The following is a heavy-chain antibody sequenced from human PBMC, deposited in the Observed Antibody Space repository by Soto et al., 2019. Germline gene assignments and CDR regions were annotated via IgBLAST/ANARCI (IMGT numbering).Heavy chain of an antibody. CDR2: IYYNGDP. D-gene: IGHD3-10*01. V-gene: IGHV4-59*01. CDR3: ARSGHGSGSNTIDY. J-gene: IGHJ4*02. CDR1: GGAISSNY. Sequence: SETLSLTCTVSGGAISSNYWSWIRQPPGKGLEWIGYIYYNGDPNYNPSLKSRVTISVDRSKNQFSLKLSFVTAADTAVYYCARSGHGSGSNTIDYWGQGTLVTVSS.